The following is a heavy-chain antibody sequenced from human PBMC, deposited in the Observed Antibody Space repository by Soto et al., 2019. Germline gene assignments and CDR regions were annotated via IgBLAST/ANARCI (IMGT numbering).Heavy chain of an antibody. CDR3: ASMLRGHGVKYFDY. CDR2: TYYRYKCFN. J-gene: IGHJ4*02. CDR1: GDSVSSNSAA. V-gene: IGHV6-1*01. D-gene: IGHD3-10*01. Sequence: QVPLQQSGPGLVKPSQTLSLTCAISGDSVSSNSAAWNWIRQSPSRGLEWLGRTYYRYKCFNDHAVSVKSRVTINPATSKNHFSLQLNSVTPEDTAVYYCASMLRGHGVKYFDYWGQGTLVTVSS.